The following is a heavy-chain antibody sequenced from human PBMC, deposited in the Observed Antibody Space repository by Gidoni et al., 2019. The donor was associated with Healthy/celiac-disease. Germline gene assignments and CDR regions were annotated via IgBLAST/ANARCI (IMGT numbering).Heavy chain of an antibody. CDR1: GSTFDDYA. Sequence: EVQLVESGGGLVQPGRSLRLSCAASGSTFDDYAMHWVRKAPGKGLEWVSGISWNSGSIGYADSVKGRFTISRDNAKNSLYLQMNSLRAEDTALYYCAKDHYYDSSGYMWAFDYWGQGTLVTVSS. CDR2: ISWNSGSI. V-gene: IGHV3-9*01. D-gene: IGHD3-22*01. J-gene: IGHJ4*02. CDR3: AKDHYYDSSGYMWAFDY.